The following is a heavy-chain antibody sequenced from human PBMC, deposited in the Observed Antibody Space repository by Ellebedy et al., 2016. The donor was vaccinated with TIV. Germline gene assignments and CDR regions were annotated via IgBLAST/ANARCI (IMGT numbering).Heavy chain of an antibody. D-gene: IGHD6-6*01. J-gene: IGHJ6*02. CDR2: IDYSGDT. CDR3: ARDRRFREVIAARRGDYYYYGMDV. CDR1: GVSISSYY. Sequence: MPSETLSLTCTVSGVSISSYYWSWIRQPPGKGLEWIGYIDYSGDTNYNPSLKSRVSISVDTSKNQFALKLNSVTTADTAVYYCARDRRFREVIAARRGDYYYYGMDVWGQGTTVTVSS. V-gene: IGHV4-59*01.